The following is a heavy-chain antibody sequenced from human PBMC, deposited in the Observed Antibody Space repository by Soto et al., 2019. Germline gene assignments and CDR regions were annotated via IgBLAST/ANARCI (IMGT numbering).Heavy chain of an antibody. D-gene: IGHD6-19*01. J-gene: IGHJ4*02. Sequence: QVQLVQSGAEVKKPGASVKVSLKASGYTLTRYDINWVRQATGQGLEWMGWMNPNSGNTGYAQKFQGRVTMTRNTSISTAYMELSSLRSEDTAVYYCARDRLSVAGTGFDYGGQGTLVTVSS. CDR2: MNPNSGNT. V-gene: IGHV1-8*01. CDR1: GYTLTRYD. CDR3: ARDRLSVAGTGFDY.